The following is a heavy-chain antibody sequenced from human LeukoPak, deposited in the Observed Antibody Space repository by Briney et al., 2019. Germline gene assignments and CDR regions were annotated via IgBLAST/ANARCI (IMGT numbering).Heavy chain of an antibody. J-gene: IGHJ4*02. D-gene: IGHD3-22*01. Sequence: KISCKGSGYSFTSYWISWVRQAPGQGLEWMGRIIPILGIANYAQKFQGRVTITADKSTSTAYMELSSLRSEDTAVYYCARESNYDSSVGAFDYWGQGTLVTVSS. V-gene: IGHV1-69*04. CDR2: IIPILGIA. CDR1: GYSFTSYW. CDR3: ARESNYDSSVGAFDY.